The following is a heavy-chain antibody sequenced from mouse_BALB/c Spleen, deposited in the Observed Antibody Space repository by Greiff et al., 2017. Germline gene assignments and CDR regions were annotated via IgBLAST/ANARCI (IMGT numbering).Heavy chain of an antibody. CDR2: ISDGGSYT. D-gene: IGHD2-4*01. CDR1: GFTFSDYY. Sequence: DVKLVESGGGLVKPGGSLKLSCAASGFTFSDYYMYWVRQTPEKRLEWVATISDGGSYTYYPDSVKGRFTISRDNAKNNLYLQMSSLKSEDTAMYYCARYDYDEAWFAYWGQGTLVTVSA. J-gene: IGHJ3*01. CDR3: ARYDYDEAWFAY. V-gene: IGHV5-4*02.